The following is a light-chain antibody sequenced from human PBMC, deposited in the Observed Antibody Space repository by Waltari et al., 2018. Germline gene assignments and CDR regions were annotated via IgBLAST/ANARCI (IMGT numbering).Light chain of an antibody. CDR2: EVI. V-gene: IGLV2-23*02. CDR3: CSYVGRNIWV. Sequence: QSALTQPASVSGSPGQSITISCTGTSSDVGFYNLVSWYQQHPDKAPKLLFYEVIERPSGVSNRVSGSKSGNTASLTISGLQAEDEADYYCCSYVGRNIWVFGGGTKVTVL. CDR1: SSDVGFYNL. J-gene: IGLJ3*02.